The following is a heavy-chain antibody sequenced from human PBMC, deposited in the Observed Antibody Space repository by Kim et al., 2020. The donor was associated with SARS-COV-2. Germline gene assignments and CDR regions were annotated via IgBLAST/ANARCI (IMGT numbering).Heavy chain of an antibody. Sequence: GGSLRLSCAASGFTFNNYWMHWVRQAPGKGLVWVSRISTDGSITNYADFVTGRFTISRNNTKNTVILQMNNLRAEDTAVYYCVSDPSRATHEVYWGHGTLVTVSS. CDR3: VSDPSRATHEVY. CDR2: ISTDGSIT. CDR1: GFTFNNYW. J-gene: IGHJ4*01. V-gene: IGHV3-74*01. D-gene: IGHD2-15*01.